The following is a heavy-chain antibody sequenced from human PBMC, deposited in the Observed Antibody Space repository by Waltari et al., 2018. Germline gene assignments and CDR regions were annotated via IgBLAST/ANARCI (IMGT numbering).Heavy chain of an antibody. Sequence: QLQVQESGPGLVKPSETLSLTCTVSGGAITTTNYYWGWIRQPPGKGLEWIGSIYYNGNTYYNPSLKSRVTISADTSNNQFSLNLNSVTAADTAVYYCASLLTGDWGQGVLVTVSS. CDR3: ASLLTGD. CDR1: GGAITTTNYY. CDR2: IYYNGNT. V-gene: IGHV4-39*01. D-gene: IGHD3-9*01. J-gene: IGHJ4*02.